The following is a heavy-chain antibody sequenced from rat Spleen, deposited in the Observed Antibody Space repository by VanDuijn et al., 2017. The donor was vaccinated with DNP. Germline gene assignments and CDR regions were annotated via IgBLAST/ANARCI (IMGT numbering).Heavy chain of an antibody. V-gene: IGHV5-17*01. Sequence: EVQLVESGGGLLQPGRSLKLSCAASGFTFSDYAMVWVRQAPKKGLEWVATISYDGFRIYHRDSVKGRFTISRDNSKSTLYLQMDSLRSEDTATYYCARHEEQPWFAYWGQGTLVTVSS. CDR1: GFTFSDYA. J-gene: IGHJ3*01. CDR3: ARHEEQPWFAY. CDR2: ISYDGFRI. D-gene: IGHD1-5*01.